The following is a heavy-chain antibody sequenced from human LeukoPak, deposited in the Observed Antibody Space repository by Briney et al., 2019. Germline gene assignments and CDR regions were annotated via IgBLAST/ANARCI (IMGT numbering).Heavy chain of an antibody. CDR2: IYTSGST. CDR1: GGSISSYY. V-gene: IGHV4-4*07. D-gene: IGHD2-15*01. Sequence: SETLSLTCTVSGGSISSYYWSWIRQPGGKGLEWIGRIYTSGSTNYNPSLKSRVTMSVDTSKNQFSLKLSSVTAADTAVYYCARGVVVVAATLYNWFDPWGQGTLVTVSS. J-gene: IGHJ5*02. CDR3: ARGVVVVAATLYNWFDP.